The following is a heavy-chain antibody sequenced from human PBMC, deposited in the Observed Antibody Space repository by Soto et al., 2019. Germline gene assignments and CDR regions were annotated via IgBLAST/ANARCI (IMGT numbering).Heavy chain of an antibody. Sequence: QVQLQESGPGLVKPSQTLSLTCTVSGGSINNGDYYWNWIRQHPEKGLEWMGYINYRGTTFYSPSLKSRIIISVDTSKNQFARKLSSVTAADTAVYYCARDAPGAAPYWGQGTLVTVSS. D-gene: IGHD6-13*01. V-gene: IGHV4-31*03. CDR2: INYRGTT. J-gene: IGHJ4*02. CDR1: GGSINNGDYY. CDR3: ARDAPGAAPY.